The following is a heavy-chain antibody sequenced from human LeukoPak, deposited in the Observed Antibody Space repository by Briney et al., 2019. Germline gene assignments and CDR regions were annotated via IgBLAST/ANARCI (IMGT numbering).Heavy chain of an antibody. CDR2: IKQDGSEK. V-gene: IGHV3-7*01. CDR3: ARDNGQWLPTNY. CDR1: GFTFSSYW. D-gene: IGHD5-12*01. Sequence: PGGSLRLSCAVSGFTFSSYWMSWVRQAPGKGLEWVANIKQDGSEKYHVDSVKGRFTISRDNAKNSLYLQMNSLRAEDTAVYYCARDNGQWLPTNYWGQGTLVTVSS. J-gene: IGHJ4*02.